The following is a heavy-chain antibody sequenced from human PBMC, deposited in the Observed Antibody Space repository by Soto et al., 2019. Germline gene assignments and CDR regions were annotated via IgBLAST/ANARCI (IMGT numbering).Heavy chain of an antibody. CDR1: GYTFTNYW. CDR3: ARTSAAGKYYYGMDV. V-gene: IGHV5-51*01. CDR2: IYPGDSDT. Sequence: PGESLKISWEGSGYTFTNYWIGWVRQMPGKGLEWMGIIYPGDSDTRYSPSFQGQVTFSADKSTTSAYLQWSSLKASDTAMYYCARTSAAGKYYYGMDVWGQGTTVTVSS. J-gene: IGHJ6*02. D-gene: IGHD6-13*01.